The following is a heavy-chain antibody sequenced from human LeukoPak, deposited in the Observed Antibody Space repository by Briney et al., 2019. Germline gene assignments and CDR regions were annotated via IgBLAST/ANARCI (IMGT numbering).Heavy chain of an antibody. J-gene: IGHJ4*02. CDR2: ISAYNGNT. CDR3: ARVSITWNDSDY. D-gene: IGHD1-1*01. Sequence: ASVKVSCKTSGYTFTNYGISWVRQAPGQGLEWMGWISAYNGNTTYAQKPQGRVTMTTDTSTSTAYMELRSLRSDDTAVYYCARVSITWNDSDYWGQGTLVTVSS. CDR1: GYTFTNYG. V-gene: IGHV1-18*01.